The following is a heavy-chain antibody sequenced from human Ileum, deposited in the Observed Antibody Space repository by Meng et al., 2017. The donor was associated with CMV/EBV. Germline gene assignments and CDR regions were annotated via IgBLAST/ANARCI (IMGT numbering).Heavy chain of an antibody. CDR2: IYTSGTT. D-gene: IGHD3-10*01. V-gene: IGHV4-4*07. Sequence: QVPLQGSGPGLVKTSETLSLTCYVYGGSISNSYWSWIRQPAGKGLEWIAHIYTSGTTNYNPSLKSRVTMSVDTSRNQFSLKLTSVTAADTAVYYCARNYGSGNWNFFHYWGQGTLVTVSS. CDR3: ARNYGSGNWNFFHY. CDR1: GGSISNSY. J-gene: IGHJ4*02.